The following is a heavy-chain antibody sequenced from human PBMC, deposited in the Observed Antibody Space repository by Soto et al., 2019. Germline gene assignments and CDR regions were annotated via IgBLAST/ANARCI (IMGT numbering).Heavy chain of an antibody. J-gene: IGHJ5*02. CDR3: ARDLVAEAATSPNWFAP. V-gene: IGHV4-59*12. D-gene: IGHD2-15*01. Sequence: PSRTLSLTCTLSGGSFSPNYLAWIRQPPGKGLEWIVYIYYGGTTSYNPSLKSRVTITLETSKSQFSLRLTSVTASDTAVYYCARDLVAEAATSPNWFAPSGHCTLVLVAS. CDR2: IYYGGTT. CDR1: GGSFSPNY.